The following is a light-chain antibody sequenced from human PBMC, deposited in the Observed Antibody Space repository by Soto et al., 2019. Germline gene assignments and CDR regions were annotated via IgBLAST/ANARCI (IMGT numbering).Light chain of an antibody. J-gene: IGLJ1*01. CDR1: SSDVGGYNY. Sequence: QSVLTQPRSVSGSPGQSVTLSCTGTSSDVGGYNYVSWYQHHPGKAPKLMIYDVSQRPSGVPDRFSGSKSGNTASLTISGLQAEDEADYYCCSYAGSYTLYVFGTGT. V-gene: IGLV2-11*01. CDR2: DVS. CDR3: CSYAGSYTLYV.